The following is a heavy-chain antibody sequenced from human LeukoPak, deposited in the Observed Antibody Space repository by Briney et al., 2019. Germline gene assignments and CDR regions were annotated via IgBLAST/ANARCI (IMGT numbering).Heavy chain of an antibody. D-gene: IGHD4-11*01. CDR2: FDPEDGET. Sequence: GASVRVSCKASGYTLTELSMHWVRQAPGKGLEWMGGFDPEDGETIYAQKFQGRVTMTEDTSTDTAYMELSSLRSEDTAVYYCATVRVSDYLGMYYFDYWGQGTLVTVSS. V-gene: IGHV1-24*01. J-gene: IGHJ4*02. CDR3: ATVRVSDYLGMYYFDY. CDR1: GYTLTELS.